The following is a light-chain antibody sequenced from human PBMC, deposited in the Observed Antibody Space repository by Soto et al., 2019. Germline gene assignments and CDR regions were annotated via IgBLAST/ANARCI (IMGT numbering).Light chain of an antibody. CDR1: QSVSSGY. CDR2: GAS. V-gene: IGKV3-20*01. CDR3: QQYCYSPPYT. Sequence: EIVLTQSPGTLSLSPGERATLSCRASQSVSSGYLAWYQQKPGQAPRLLIYGASSRATGIPDRFSGSGSGTDFTLTISRLEPEDFAVYYCQQYCYSPPYTFGQGTKLEIK. J-gene: IGKJ2*01.